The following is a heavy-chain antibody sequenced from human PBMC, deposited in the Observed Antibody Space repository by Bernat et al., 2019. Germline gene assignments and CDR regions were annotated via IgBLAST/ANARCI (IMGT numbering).Heavy chain of an antibody. J-gene: IGHJ4*02. CDR1: GFTFSSYG. Sequence: QVQLVESGGGVVQPGRSLRLSCAASGFTFSSYGMHWVRQAPGKGLEWVAVIPYDGGNKYYADSVKDRFTISRDNSKNTLYLQMNSLRIENTAVYYWARERDSSNWYGGGFGYWGQGTLVTFSS. CDR2: IPYDGGNK. D-gene: IGHD6-13*01. CDR3: ARERDSSNWYGGGFGY. V-gene: IGHV3-30*03.